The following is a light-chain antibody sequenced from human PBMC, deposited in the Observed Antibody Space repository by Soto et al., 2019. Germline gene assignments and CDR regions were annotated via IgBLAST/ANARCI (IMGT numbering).Light chain of an antibody. CDR1: SSDVGGYNW. V-gene: IGLV2-14*03. CDR3: SSYTSSYSVV. Sequence: QSVLTQPASVSGSPGQSIAISCTGTSSDVGGYNWVSWYQQHPGKAPKLIVYDVRNRPSGVSDRFSGYKSGNTASLTISGLQAEDEADYYCSSYTSSYSVVFGGGTKLTVL. CDR2: DVR. J-gene: IGLJ2*01.